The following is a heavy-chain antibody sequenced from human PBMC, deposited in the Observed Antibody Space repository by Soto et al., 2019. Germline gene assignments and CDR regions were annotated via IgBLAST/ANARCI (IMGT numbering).Heavy chain of an antibody. CDR2: INHSGST. V-gene: IGHV4-34*01. CDR1: GGSFSGYY. J-gene: IGHJ4*02. CDR3: ARGVKIFGVVYFHY. D-gene: IGHD3-3*01. Sequence: SETLSLTCAVYGGSFSGYYWSWIRQPPGKGLEWIGEINHSGSTNYNPSLKSRVTISVDTSKNQFSLKLSSVTAADTAVYYCARGVKIFGVVYFHYWGQGTLVTVSS.